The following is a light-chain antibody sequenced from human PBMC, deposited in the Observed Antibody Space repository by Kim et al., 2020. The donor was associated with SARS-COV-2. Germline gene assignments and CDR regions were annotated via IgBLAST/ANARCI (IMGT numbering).Light chain of an antibody. CDR2: DAS. CDR1: QSVSTN. CDR3: QQYNNFRT. Sequence: SVSPGERATRPCRASQSVSTNLVWYQQRPGQAPRLLIYDASTRATGIPARFSGSGSGTEFTLTISSLQSEDFAVYYCQQYNNFRTFGQGTKVDIK. V-gene: IGKV3-15*01. J-gene: IGKJ1*01.